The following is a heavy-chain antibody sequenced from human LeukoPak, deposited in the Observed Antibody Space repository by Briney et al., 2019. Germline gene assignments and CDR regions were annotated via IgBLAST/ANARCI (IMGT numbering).Heavy chain of an antibody. Sequence: SETLSLTCTVSGYSISSGYYWGWIRQPPGKGLEWIGSIYHSGSTYYNPSLKSRVTISVDTSKNQFSLKLSSVTAADTAVYYCARDGSIAVAGDLDYWGQGTLVTVSS. D-gene: IGHD6-19*01. CDR2: IYHSGST. CDR3: ARDGSIAVAGDLDY. V-gene: IGHV4-38-2*02. J-gene: IGHJ4*02. CDR1: GYSISSGYY.